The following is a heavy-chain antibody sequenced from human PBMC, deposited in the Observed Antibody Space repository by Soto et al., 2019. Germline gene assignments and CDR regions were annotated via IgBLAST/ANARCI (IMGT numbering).Heavy chain of an antibody. Sequence: ASVKVSCKASGYTFTSYYMHWVRQAPGQGLEWMGIINPIGGSTSYAQKFQGRVTMTRDTSTSTVHMELSSLRSEDTAVYYCARGPKLDTARVTPFYXWGQGTLVTVSX. V-gene: IGHV1-46*01. J-gene: IGHJ4*02. CDR1: GYTFTSYY. CDR3: ARGPKLDTARVTPFYX. CDR2: INPIGGST. D-gene: IGHD5-18*01.